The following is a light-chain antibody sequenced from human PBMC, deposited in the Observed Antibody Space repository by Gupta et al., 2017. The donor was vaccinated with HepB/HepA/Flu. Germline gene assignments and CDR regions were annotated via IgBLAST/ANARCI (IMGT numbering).Light chain of an antibody. Sequence: QSVLTHPLAASGTTGQRVIISCSGSRPNVGRANVYWSLQIPGPAPNLLIYNDDQRPSGVPERFSGSKYGTSASLAISGLRSEDVADYYCAAWDNSLSAYVFGTGTWVTVL. CDR2: NDD. CDR1: RPNVGRAN. CDR3: AAWDNSLSAYV. V-gene: IGLV1-47*02. J-gene: IGLJ1*01.